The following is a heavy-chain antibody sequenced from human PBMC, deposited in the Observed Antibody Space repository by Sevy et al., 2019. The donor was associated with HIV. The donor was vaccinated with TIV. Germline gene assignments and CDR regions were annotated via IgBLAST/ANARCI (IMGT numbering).Heavy chain of an antibody. Sequence: GGYLRLSCAASGFTFSSYGMHWVRQAPGKGLEWVALIWYDGSSKYYADSVKGRFTISRDNSKNTLYLQMNSLRAEDTAVYYCARAGGSWALRYWGQGSLVTVSS. V-gene: IGHV3-33*01. CDR1: GFTFSSYG. CDR3: ARAGGSWALRY. D-gene: IGHD1-26*01. J-gene: IGHJ4*02. CDR2: IWYDGSSK.